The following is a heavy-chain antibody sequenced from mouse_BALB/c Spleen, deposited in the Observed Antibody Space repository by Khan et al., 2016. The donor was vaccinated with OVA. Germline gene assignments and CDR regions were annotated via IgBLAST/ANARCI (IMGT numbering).Heavy chain of an antibody. Sequence: EVQLQESGPGLVKPSQTVSLTCTVTGISITSGNYRWSWIRQFPGNKLEWIGNIYYSGTVTYNQSLTSRTTITRDTSKNQFFLEMNSLTSEDTATYYCARDDGSLYWYFDVWGAGTTVTVSS. CDR1: GISITSGNYR. D-gene: IGHD1-1*01. CDR2: IYYSGTV. V-gene: IGHV3-5*02. J-gene: IGHJ1*01. CDR3: ARDDGSLYWYFDV.